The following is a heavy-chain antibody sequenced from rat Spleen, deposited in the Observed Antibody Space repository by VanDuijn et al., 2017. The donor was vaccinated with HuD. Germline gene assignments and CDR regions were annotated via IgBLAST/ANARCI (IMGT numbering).Heavy chain of an antibody. CDR3: ARSGGSYIYGGYVMDA. D-gene: IGHD1-2*01. J-gene: IGHJ4*01. CDR1: GFSLTSYG. V-gene: IGHV2-16*01. CDR2: IWSGGST. Sequence: QVQLKESGPGLVQPSQTLSLTCTVSGFSLTSYGVSWVRQPPGKGLEWIGAIWSGGSTDYNSALKSRLSISRETSKSQVLLKMNSLQTEDSAMYFCARSGGSYIYGGYVMDAWGQGASVTVSS.